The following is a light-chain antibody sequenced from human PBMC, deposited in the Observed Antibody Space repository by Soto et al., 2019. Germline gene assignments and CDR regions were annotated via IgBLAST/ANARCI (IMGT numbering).Light chain of an antibody. CDR3: CSYTALVLNVV. CDR1: SSDIGDYDY. CDR2: DVT. J-gene: IGLJ2*01. V-gene: IGLV2-14*01. Sequence: QSALTQPASVSGSPGQSITISCTGTSSDIGDYDYVSWYQHLPGKAPKLLIFDVTHRPSGVSDRLSGYKSGNTASLTISGVRPEDEADYYCCSYTALVLNVVLGGGTQLPVL.